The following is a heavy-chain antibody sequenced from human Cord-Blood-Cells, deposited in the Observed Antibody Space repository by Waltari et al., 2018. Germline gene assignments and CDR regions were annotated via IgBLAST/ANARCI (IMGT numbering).Heavy chain of an antibody. D-gene: IGHD2-2*01. Sequence: QVQLVQSGAEVKKPGSSVKVSCKASGGTFSSYAISWVRQATGQGLEWMGGSIPIFGTANYAQNFQGRVTITADESTSTAYMELSSLRSEDTAVYYCARDLGGCSSTSCYLYGDYDYWGQGTLVTVSS. CDR3: ARDLGGCSSTSCYLYGDYDY. CDR2: SIPIFGTA. CDR1: GGTFSSYA. V-gene: IGHV1-69*01. J-gene: IGHJ4*02.